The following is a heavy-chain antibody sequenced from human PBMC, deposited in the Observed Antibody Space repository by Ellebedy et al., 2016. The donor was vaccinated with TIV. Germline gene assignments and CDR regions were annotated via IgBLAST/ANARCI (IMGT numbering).Heavy chain of an antibody. CDR3: TLRLVKKYYYYYGMDV. CDR2: ISGSGGST. V-gene: IGHV3-23*01. CDR1: GFTFSSYA. D-gene: IGHD3-9*01. J-gene: IGHJ6*02. Sequence: GESLKISXAASGFTFSSYAMSWVRQAPGKGLEWVSAISGSGGSTYYADSVKGRFTISRDNSKNTLYLQMNSLKTEDTAVYYCTLRLVKKYYYYYGMDVWGQGTTVTVSS.